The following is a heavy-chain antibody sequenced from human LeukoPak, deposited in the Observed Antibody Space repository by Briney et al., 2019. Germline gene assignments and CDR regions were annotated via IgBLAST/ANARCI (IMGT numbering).Heavy chain of an antibody. V-gene: IGHV3-66*01. CDR1: GFTVSSNY. Sequence: GGSLRLSCAASGFTVSSNYMSWVRQAPGKGLEWVSVIYSGGSTYYADSVKGRFTISRDNSKNTLYLQMNSLRAEDTAVYYCASPRGYSVWRGDAFDIWGQGTMVTVSS. D-gene: IGHD5-18*01. J-gene: IGHJ3*02. CDR2: IYSGGST. CDR3: ASPRGYSVWRGDAFDI.